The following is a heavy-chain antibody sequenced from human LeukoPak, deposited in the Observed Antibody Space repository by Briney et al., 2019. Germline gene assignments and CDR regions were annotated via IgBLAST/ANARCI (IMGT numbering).Heavy chain of an antibody. V-gene: IGHV3-48*01. D-gene: IGHD2-8*02. CDR2: ISSSSSTI. J-gene: IGHJ3*02. Sequence: PGGSLRLSCAASGFTFSSYSMNWVRQAPGKGLEWVSYISSSSSTIYYADSVKGRFTISRDNAKNSLYLQMNSLRAEDTAVYYCASRLLGNAFDIWGQGTMVTVSS. CDR3: ASRLLGNAFDI. CDR1: GFTFSSYS.